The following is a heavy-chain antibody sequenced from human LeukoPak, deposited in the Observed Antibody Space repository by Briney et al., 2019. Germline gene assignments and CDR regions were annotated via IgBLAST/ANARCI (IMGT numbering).Heavy chain of an antibody. D-gene: IGHD3-10*01. J-gene: IGHJ4*02. CDR1: GYTFTSYA. Sequence: ASVKVSCKASGYTFTSYAMNWVRQAPGQGLEWMGWINTNTGNPMYAQGFTGRFVFSLDTSVSTAYLQISGLEAEDTAIYYCAREAYGSGSYHFDYWGQGTLVTASS. CDR2: INTNTGNP. V-gene: IGHV7-4-1*02. CDR3: AREAYGSGSYHFDY.